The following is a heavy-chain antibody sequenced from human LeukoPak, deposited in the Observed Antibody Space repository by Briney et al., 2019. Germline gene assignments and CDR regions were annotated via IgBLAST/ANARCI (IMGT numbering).Heavy chain of an antibody. CDR2: VYTSGTT. CDR3: AKSYFDYSTYYSYYFNL. J-gene: IGHJ4*02. CDR1: GGSISGGY. Sequence: PSETLSLTCTVSGGSISGGYWSWIRQPPGRGLEWIGYVYTSGTTNYNPSLKSRVTISVDTSKSQFALKLSSVTAADTAVYYCAKSYFDYSTYYSYYFNLWGQGALVTVSS. D-gene: IGHD4-11*01. V-gene: IGHV4-4*09.